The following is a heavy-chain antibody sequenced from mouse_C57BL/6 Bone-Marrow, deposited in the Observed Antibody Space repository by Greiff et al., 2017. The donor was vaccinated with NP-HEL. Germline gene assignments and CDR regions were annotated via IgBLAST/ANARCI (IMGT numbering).Heavy chain of an antibody. D-gene: IGHD1-1*01. CDR3: AILFITTVYAMDY. V-gene: IGHV2-5*01. CDR1: GFSLTSYG. CDR2: IWRGGST. J-gene: IGHJ4*01. Sequence: QVQLKESGPGLVQPSQSLSITCTVSGFSLTSYGVHWVRQSPGKGLEWLGVIWRGGSTDYNAAFMSRLSITKDNSKSQVFVKMNSLQADDTAIYYCAILFITTVYAMDYWGQGTSVTVSS.